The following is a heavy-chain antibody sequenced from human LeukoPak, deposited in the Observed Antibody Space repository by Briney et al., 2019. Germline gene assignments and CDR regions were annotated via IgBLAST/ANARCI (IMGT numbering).Heavy chain of an antibody. J-gene: IGHJ3*02. CDR1: VGSLSGYY. CDR3: ASDDYGDLVSAFDI. CDR2: INHSGVT. Sequence: SETLSLTSAVYVGSLSGYYWSWIPQPPGKGLECIGEINHSGVTNYNPSLKSRVTISLDTSKNHFSLKLTSVTAADTAVYYCASDDYGDLVSAFDIWGQGTMVTVSS. D-gene: IGHD4-17*01. V-gene: IGHV4-34*01.